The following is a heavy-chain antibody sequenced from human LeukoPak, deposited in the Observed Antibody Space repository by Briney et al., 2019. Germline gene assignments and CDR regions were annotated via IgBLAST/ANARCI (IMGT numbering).Heavy chain of an antibody. CDR3: ARAEGATVTTFDY. D-gene: IGHD4-17*01. V-gene: IGHV3-20*03. Sequence: WIRQPPGKGLEWVSGINWNGGSTGYADSVKGRFTISRDNAKNSLYLQMNSLRAEDTALYYCARAEGATVTTFDYWGQGTLVTVSS. CDR2: INWNGGST. J-gene: IGHJ4*02.